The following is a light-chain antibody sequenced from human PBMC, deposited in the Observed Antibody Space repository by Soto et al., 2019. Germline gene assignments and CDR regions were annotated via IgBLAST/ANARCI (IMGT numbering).Light chain of an antibody. CDR3: QQADSFPFT. Sequence: DIQMTQSPSSVSASVGDRVTITCRASQSISNWLAWYQQKPGKAPNLVIYAASTLQTGVPSRFSCSGSGTDFTLTISSLQPEDFATYYCQQADSFPFTLGPGTKVDIK. CDR2: AAS. J-gene: IGKJ3*01. CDR1: QSISNW. V-gene: IGKV1-12*01.